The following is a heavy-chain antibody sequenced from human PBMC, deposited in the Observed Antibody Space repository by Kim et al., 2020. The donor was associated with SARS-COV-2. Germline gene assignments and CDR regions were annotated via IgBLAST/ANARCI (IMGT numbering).Heavy chain of an antibody. CDR1: GFTFISSA. J-gene: IGHJ4*02. CDR3: AADVGDGSYLPDY. V-gene: IGHV1-58*01. D-gene: IGHD1-26*01. Sequence: SVKVSCKASGFTFISSAVQWVRQARGQRLEWIGWIVVGSGNTNYAQKFQERVAITRDMSTSTAYMELSSLRSEDTAVYYCAADVGDGSYLPDYWGQGTLVTVSS. CDR2: IVVGSGNT.